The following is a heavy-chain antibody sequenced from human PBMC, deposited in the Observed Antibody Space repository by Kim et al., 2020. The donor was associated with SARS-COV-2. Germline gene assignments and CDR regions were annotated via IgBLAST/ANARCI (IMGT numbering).Heavy chain of an antibody. CDR2: INPTKGNT. J-gene: IGHJ6*02. D-gene: IGHD2-21*01. Sequence: ASVKVSCKASGYTFTTYSIQWVRQAPGQRLEWMGWINPTKGNTKYSQKFHGRVTITRDTSASTAYMELSSLRPEDTSVYYCARSVAIMPPGMDVWGQGTTVAVSS. CDR1: GYTFTTYS. V-gene: IGHV1-3*01. CDR3: ARSVAIMPPGMDV.